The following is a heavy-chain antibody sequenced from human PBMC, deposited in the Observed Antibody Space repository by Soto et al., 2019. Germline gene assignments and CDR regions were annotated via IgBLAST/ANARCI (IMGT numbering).Heavy chain of an antibody. Sequence: QIQLLQSGAEVKKPGASVKVTCKASGYTFRNFGISWVRQAPGQGLEWMGWISAYNANANYVQKFQGRLTMTADTYTSTAYMELRSLRSDDTAVYYCARENSYFDYWGQGTLVTVSS. CDR2: ISAYNANA. J-gene: IGHJ4*02. V-gene: IGHV1-18*01. CDR3: ARENSYFDY. CDR1: GYTFRNFG.